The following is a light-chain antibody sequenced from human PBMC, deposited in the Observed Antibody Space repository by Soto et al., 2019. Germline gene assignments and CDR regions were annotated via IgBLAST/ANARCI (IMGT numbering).Light chain of an antibody. CDR2: GAS. V-gene: IGKV3-20*01. Sequence: EIVLTQSPGTLSLSPGERATLSCRASQSVSSSDLAWYQQKPGQAPRLLIYGASSRATGIPDRFSGSTSGIDFTLTISRLEPEDFAVYYCQHYGNSRTFGQGTKVEIK. CDR1: QSVSSSD. CDR3: QHYGNSRT. J-gene: IGKJ1*01.